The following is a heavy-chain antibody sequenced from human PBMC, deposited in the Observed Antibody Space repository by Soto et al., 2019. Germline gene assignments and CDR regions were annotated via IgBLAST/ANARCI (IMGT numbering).Heavy chain of an antibody. CDR3: ARRRAAGPGWFDP. CDR1: GGSISSGDYY. Sequence: SETLSLTCTVSGGSISSGDYYWSWIRQPPGKGLEWIGYIYYSGSTYYNPSLKSRVTISVDTSKNQFSLKLSSVTAADTAVYYCARRRAAGPGWFDPWGQGTLVTVSS. CDR2: IYYSGST. V-gene: IGHV4-30-4*01. D-gene: IGHD6-13*01. J-gene: IGHJ5*02.